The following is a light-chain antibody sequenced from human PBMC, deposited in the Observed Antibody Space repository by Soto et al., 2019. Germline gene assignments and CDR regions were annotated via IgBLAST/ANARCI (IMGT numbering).Light chain of an antibody. Sequence: QSALTQPASVSGSPGQSITISCTGTSSDVGVYNYVSWYQQQPGKAPKLMIYEVSNRPSGVSNRFSGSKSGNTASLTISGLQAEDEADYYCSSYTTTTSWVFGGGTKLTVL. CDR2: EVS. CDR3: SSYTTTTSWV. J-gene: IGLJ3*02. CDR1: SSDVGVYNY. V-gene: IGLV2-14*01.